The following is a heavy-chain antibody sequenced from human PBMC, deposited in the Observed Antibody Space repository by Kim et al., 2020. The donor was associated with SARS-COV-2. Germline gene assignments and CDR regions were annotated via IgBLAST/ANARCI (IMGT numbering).Heavy chain of an antibody. CDR3: LKNNVASGTDV. V-gene: IGHV3-9*01. CDR1: GFTFHNHA. J-gene: IGHJ6*01. Sequence: GGSLRLSCVVSGFTFHNHAMHWVRQAPGKGLEWVAGIYCNGGGAGYADSVRGRFTISRDIADSSTYLQMNSLRTEDTALSFFLKNNVASGTDVLGQGTT. CDR2: IYCNGGGA. D-gene: IGHD6-25*01.